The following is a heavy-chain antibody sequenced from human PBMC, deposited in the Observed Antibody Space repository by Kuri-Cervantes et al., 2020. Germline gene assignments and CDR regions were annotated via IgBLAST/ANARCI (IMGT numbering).Heavy chain of an antibody. CDR2: MNPNSGNT. V-gene: IGHV1-8*02. CDR1: GYTFTGYY. D-gene: IGHD3-10*01. Sequence: ASVKVSCKASGYTFTGYYIHWVRQAPGQGLEWMGWMNPNSGNTGYAQKFQGRVTMTRNTSISTAYMELSSLRSEDTAVYYCATTSGRRSYNWFDPWGQGTLVTVSS. J-gene: IGHJ5*02. CDR3: ATTSGRRSYNWFDP.